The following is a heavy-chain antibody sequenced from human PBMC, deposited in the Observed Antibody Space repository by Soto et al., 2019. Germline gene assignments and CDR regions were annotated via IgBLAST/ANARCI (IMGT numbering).Heavy chain of an antibody. D-gene: IGHD3-22*01. J-gene: IGHJ4*02. Sequence: GGSLRLSCAASGFTFSSYGMHWVRQAPGKGLEWVAVISYDGSNKYYADSVKGRFTISRDNSKNTLYLQMNSLRAEDTAVYYCAKDLKPLYYYDSSGYYPTLGYWGQGTLVTVSS. CDR3: AKDLKPLYYYDSSGYYPTLGY. CDR2: ISYDGSNK. CDR1: GFTFSSYG. V-gene: IGHV3-30*18.